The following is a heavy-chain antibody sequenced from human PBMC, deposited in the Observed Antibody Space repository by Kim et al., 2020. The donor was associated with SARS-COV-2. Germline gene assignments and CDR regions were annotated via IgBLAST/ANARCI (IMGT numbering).Heavy chain of an antibody. D-gene: IGHD4-17*01. V-gene: IGHV1-18*01. CDR2: ISAYNGNT. Sequence: ASVKVSCKASGYTFTSYGISWVRQAPGQGLEWMGWISAYNGNTNYAQKLQGRVTMTTDTSTSTAYMELRSLRSDDTAVYYCARENDYGDYVAWSVYYYGMDVWGQGTTVTVSS. J-gene: IGHJ6*02. CDR3: ARENDYGDYVAWSVYYYGMDV. CDR1: GYTFTSYG.